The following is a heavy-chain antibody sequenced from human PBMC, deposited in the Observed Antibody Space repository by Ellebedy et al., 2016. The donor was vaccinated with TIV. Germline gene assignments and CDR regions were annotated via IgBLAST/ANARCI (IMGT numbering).Heavy chain of an antibody. D-gene: IGHD3-10*01. CDR3: ARASYGSGSRWFDP. V-gene: IGHV4-4*07. CDR2: IYTSGST. CDR1: GGSISSYY. J-gene: IGHJ5*02. Sequence: SETLSLTCTVSGGSISSYYWSWIRQPAGKGLEWIGRIYTSGSTNYNPSLKSRVTISVDTSKNQFSLKLSSVTAADTAVYYCARASYGSGSRWFDPWGQGTLVTVSS.